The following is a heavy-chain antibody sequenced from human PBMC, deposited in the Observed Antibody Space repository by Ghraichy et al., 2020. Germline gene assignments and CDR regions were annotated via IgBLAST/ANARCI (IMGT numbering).Heavy chain of an antibody. Sequence: SETLSLTCTVSGGSISSSSYYWGWIRQPPGKGLEWIGSIYYSGSTYYNPSLKSRVTISVDTSKNQFSLKLSSVTTADTAVYYCARNHYYDSSGYYPIYYYYGMDVWGQGTTVTVSS. CDR3: ARNHYYDSSGYYPIYYYYGMDV. D-gene: IGHD3-22*01. J-gene: IGHJ6*02. CDR2: IYYSGST. CDR1: GGSISSSSYY. V-gene: IGHV4-39*07.